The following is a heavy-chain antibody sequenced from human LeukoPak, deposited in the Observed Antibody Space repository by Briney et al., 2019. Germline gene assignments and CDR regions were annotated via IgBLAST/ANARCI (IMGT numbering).Heavy chain of an antibody. D-gene: IGHD1-26*01. CDR3: ARRGSSGSYQQAFDI. Sequence: GGSLRLSCAASGFTFSSYSMNWVRQAPGKGLEWVSYISSSSSTIYYADSVKGRFTISRDNAKNSLYLQMNSLRAEDTAVYYCARRGSSGSYQQAFDIWGQGTMVTVSS. CDR1: GFTFSSYS. CDR2: ISSSSSTI. J-gene: IGHJ3*02. V-gene: IGHV3-48*04.